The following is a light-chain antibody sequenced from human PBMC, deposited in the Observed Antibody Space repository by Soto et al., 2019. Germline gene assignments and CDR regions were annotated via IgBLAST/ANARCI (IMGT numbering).Light chain of an antibody. V-gene: IGKV3-15*01. Sequence: EIERTQSPVTLSVSPGERATLSCRASQNVNSDLAWYQQKPGQAPRLLIYGASSRASGTPARFSGSGSGTQFSLTISSLQSEDFAVYYCQQYKNWPPWTFGQGTKVEIK. CDR3: QQYKNWPPWT. J-gene: IGKJ1*01. CDR1: QNVNSD. CDR2: GAS.